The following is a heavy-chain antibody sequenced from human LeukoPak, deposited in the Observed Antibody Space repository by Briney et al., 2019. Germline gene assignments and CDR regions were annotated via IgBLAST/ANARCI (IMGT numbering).Heavy chain of an antibody. CDR1: GFTSSTYW. CDR3: ARDSAGNDY. V-gene: IGHV3-7*01. J-gene: IGHJ4*02. Sequence: GGSLRLSCEASGFTSSTYWMSWVRQAPGKGLEWAANIKQDGSEKYYVDSVKGRFTISRDNAKNSLYLQMNSLRAEDTAMYYCARDSAGNDYWGQGTLVTVSS. CDR2: IKQDGSEK. D-gene: IGHD6-13*01.